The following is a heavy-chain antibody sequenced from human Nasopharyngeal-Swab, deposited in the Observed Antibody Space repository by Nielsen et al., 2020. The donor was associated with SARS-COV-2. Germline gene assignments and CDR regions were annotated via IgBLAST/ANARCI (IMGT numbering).Heavy chain of an antibody. V-gene: IGHV1-18*01. CDR1: GYTFTSYG. J-gene: IGHJ4*02. D-gene: IGHD5-18*01. CDR3: ARVDTAMAASDY. Sequence: ASVKVSCKASGYTFTSYGISWVRQAPGQGLEWMGWISAYNGNTSYAQKLQGRVTMTTDTSTSTAYMELRSLRSDDTAVYYYARVDTAMAASDYWGQGTLVTVSS. CDR2: ISAYNGNT.